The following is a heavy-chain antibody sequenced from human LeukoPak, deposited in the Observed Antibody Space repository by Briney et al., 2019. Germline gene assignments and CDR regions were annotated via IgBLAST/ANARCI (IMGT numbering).Heavy chain of an antibody. CDR2: TCYRSKWFN. V-gene: IGHV6-1*01. D-gene: IGHD6-19*01. CDR1: GDSVSSKSAA. J-gene: IGHJ4*02. CDR3: ARTSGYFDY. Sequence: SQTLSVTCVISGDSVSSKSAAWNWIRQSPSRGLEWLGRTCYRSKWFNDYAVSVKARITINPDTSKNQFSLQLNSVTPEDTAVYFCARTSGYFDYWGQGTLVTVSS.